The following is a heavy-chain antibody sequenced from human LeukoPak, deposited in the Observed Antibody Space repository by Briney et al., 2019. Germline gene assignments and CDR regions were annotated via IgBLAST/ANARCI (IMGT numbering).Heavy chain of an antibody. CDR2: ISYDGSKK. J-gene: IGHJ4*02. Sequence: WGSLSLSCAASGFTFSSYGMHWVRQAPGKGLEWVAVISYDGSKKYYEDPVKGRLTISRDNSKITVYLQMNSLRAEDTAVYYCAKEGSNGNFDYWGRGTL. CDR3: AKEGSNGNFDY. CDR1: GFTFSSYG. V-gene: IGHV3-30*18. D-gene: IGHD6-13*01.